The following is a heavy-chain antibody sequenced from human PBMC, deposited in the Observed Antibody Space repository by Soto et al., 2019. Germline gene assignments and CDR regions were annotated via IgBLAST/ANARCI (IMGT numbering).Heavy chain of an antibody. J-gene: IGHJ3*02. D-gene: IGHD3-3*01. CDR1: GGSISSGGYY. CDR3: ARDRSPRSGVDSGRVVDAFDI. Sequence: SETLSLTCTVSGGSISSGGYYWSWIRQHPGKGLEWIGYIYYSGSTYYNPSLKSRVTISVDTSKNQFSLKLSSVTAADTAVYYCARDRSPRSGVDSGRVVDAFDIWGQGTMVTVSS. V-gene: IGHV4-31*03. CDR2: IYYSGST.